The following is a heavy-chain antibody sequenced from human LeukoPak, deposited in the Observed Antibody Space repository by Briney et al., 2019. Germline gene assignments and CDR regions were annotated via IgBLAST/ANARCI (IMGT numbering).Heavy chain of an antibody. CDR1: GGSISSGSYY. J-gene: IGHJ6*03. Sequence: SETLSLTCTVSGGSISSGSYYWSWIRQPAGKGLEWIGRIYTSGSTNYNPSLKSRVTISVDTSKNQFSLKLSSVTAADTAVYYCAREYCTNGVCSPTYYYYMDVWGKGTTVTVSS. V-gene: IGHV4-61*02. CDR3: AREYCTNGVCSPTYYYYMDV. CDR2: IYTSGST. D-gene: IGHD2-8*01.